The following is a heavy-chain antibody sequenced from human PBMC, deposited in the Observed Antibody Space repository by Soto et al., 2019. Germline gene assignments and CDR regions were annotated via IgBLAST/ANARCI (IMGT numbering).Heavy chain of an antibody. CDR1: GFTFSSYW. CDR3: ASAKKGDTGVGRVDY. CDR2: ISSDGSST. D-gene: IGHD2-8*02. Sequence: EVQLVESGGGLVQPGGSLRLSCAASGFTFSSYWMHWVRQAPGKGLVWVSRISSDGSSTSYADSVKGRFTVSRDNAENTLYLQMNSLRAEDTAMYYCASAKKGDTGVGRVDYWGQGTLVTVSS. J-gene: IGHJ4*02. V-gene: IGHV3-74*01.